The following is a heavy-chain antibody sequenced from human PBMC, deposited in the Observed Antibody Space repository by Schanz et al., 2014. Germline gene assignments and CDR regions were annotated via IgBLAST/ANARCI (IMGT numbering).Heavy chain of an antibody. CDR2: IIPIHGIV. CDR3: ARGRTFDY. Sequence: QVQLVQSGAEVKKPGASVKVSCKASGYNITSNDVTWVRQAPGQGLEWMGRIIPIHGIVNYAQRFQDRVRITADKSTSTAYMELSSLRYEDTAVYYCARGRTFDYWGQGTLVTVSS. J-gene: IGHJ4*02. V-gene: IGHV1-69*04. CDR1: GYNITSND.